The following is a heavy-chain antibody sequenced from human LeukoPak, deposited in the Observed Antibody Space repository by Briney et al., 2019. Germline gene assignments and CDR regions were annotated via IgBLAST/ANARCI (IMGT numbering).Heavy chain of an antibody. V-gene: IGHV4-34*01. CDR2: INHSGST. D-gene: IGHD3-22*01. Sequence: SETLSLTCAVYGGSFSGYYWSWIRQPPGKGLEWIGEINHSGSTNYNPSLKSRVTISVDTSKNQFSLKLSSVTAADTAVYYCARRARATYYYDSSGRRGAFDIWGQGTMVTVSS. CDR1: GGSFSGYY. J-gene: IGHJ3*02. CDR3: ARRARATYYYDSSGRRGAFDI.